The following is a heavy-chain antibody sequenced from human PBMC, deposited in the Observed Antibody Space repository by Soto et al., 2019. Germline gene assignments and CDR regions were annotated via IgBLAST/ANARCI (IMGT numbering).Heavy chain of an antibody. CDR2: ISGAGGTK. J-gene: IGHJ4*02. Sequence: PGGSLRLSCAASGFTFGSYAMSWVRQAPGKGLEWGSGISGAGGTKYYADSVKGRFTSSRDNSKNTLYLQMNSLRAEDTAVYYCAKDRLGATPYYFDYWGQGTLVTVSS. V-gene: IGHV3-23*01. D-gene: IGHD1-26*01. CDR1: GFTFGSYA. CDR3: AKDRLGATPYYFDY.